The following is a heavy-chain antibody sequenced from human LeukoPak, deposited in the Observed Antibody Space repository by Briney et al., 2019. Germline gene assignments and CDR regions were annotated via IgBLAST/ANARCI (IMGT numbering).Heavy chain of an antibody. CDR3: AREKGIAVAGTFYYYYYYMDV. CDR1: GFTVSSNY. CDR2: IYSGGST. J-gene: IGHJ6*03. V-gene: IGHV3-53*01. D-gene: IGHD6-19*01. Sequence: GGSLRLSCAASGFTVSSNYMSWVRQAPGKGLEWVSVIYSGGSTYYADSVKGRFTISRDNSKNTLYLQVNSLRAEDTAVYYCAREKGIAVAGTFYYYYYYMDVWGKGTTVTVSS.